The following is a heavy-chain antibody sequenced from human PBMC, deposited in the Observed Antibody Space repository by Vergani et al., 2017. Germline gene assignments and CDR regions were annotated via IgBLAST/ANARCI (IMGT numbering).Heavy chain of an antibody. CDR1: GYTFTSYD. V-gene: IGHV1-8*03. CDR3: ARGGYSSGWYDIGYYYYGMDV. Sequence: QVQLVQSGAEVKKPGASVKVSCKASGYTFTSYDINWVRQATGQGLEWMGCMNPNSGNTGYTQKFQGRVTITRNTSISTAYMELSSLRSEDTAVYYCARGGYSSGWYDIGYYYYGMDVWGQ. D-gene: IGHD6-19*01. CDR2: MNPNSGNT. J-gene: IGHJ6*02.